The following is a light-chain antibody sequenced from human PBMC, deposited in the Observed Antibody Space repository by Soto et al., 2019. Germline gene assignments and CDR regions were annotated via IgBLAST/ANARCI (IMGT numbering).Light chain of an antibody. J-gene: IGKJ1*01. CDR3: QQRSNCPLT. Sequence: EIELTQSPATLSLSPGERATLSCRASQSVGRYFAWYQQKPGQAPRLLIYDASKRATGIPARFSGSGSGTDFTLTISSLEPEDFAVYYCQQRSNCPLTLGQGTKVEIK. CDR2: DAS. V-gene: IGKV3-11*01. CDR1: QSVGRY.